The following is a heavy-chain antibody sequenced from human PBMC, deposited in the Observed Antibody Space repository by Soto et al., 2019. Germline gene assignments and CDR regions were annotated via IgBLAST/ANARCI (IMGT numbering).Heavy chain of an antibody. CDR1: GYTLTPHC. D-gene: IGHD6-19*01. CDR3: ARVKAVAGTFGDAFDI. J-gene: IGHJ3*02. Sequence: GSVKVSRQASGYTLTPHCFSLVGQAPGQGLEWMGWISAYNGNTNYAQKLQGRVTMTTDTSTSTAYMELRSLRSDDTAVYYCARVKAVAGTFGDAFDIWGQGTMVTVSS. CDR2: ISAYNGNT. V-gene: IGHV1-18*01.